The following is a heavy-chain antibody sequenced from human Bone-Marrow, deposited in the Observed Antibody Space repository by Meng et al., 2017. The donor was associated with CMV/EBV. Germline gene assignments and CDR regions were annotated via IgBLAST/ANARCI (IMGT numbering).Heavy chain of an antibody. CDR1: GFTFSSYA. D-gene: IGHD2-21*01. CDR2: ISGSGVST. V-gene: IGHV3-23*01. J-gene: IGHJ2*01. CDR3: AKDEGDWSWYFDL. Sequence: GESLKISCAASGFTFSSYAMSWVRQAPGKGLEWVSTISGSGVSTYYADSVKGRFTISRDNSKNTLYLQMNSLRAEDTAVFYCAKDEGDWSWYFDLWGRGTLVTFSS.